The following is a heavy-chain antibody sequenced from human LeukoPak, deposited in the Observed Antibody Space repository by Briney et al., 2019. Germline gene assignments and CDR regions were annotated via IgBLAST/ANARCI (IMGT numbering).Heavy chain of an antibody. J-gene: IGHJ4*02. Sequence: PGGSLRLSCAASGFTFSSYERNWVRQAPGKGLEWVSYISSSGTIYYADSVKGRFTISRDNAKNSLYLQMNSLRAEDTAVYYCAKLRGWSPSRSFDYWGQGTLVTVSS. CDR3: AKLRGWSPSRSFDY. V-gene: IGHV3-48*03. CDR2: ISSSGTI. CDR1: GFTFSSYE. D-gene: IGHD6-19*01.